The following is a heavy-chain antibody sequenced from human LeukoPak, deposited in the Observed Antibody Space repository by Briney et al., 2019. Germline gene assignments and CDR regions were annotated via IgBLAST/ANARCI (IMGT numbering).Heavy chain of an antibody. V-gene: IGHV4-4*02. CDR1: GGSISNTNW. D-gene: IGHD2-8*01. CDR2: ISLTGLT. CDR3: SRENGAFSPFGY. Sequence: SGTLSLTCGVSGGSISNTNWWSWVRQPPGQGLEWIGEISLTGLTHYNPSLESRVTVSLDKSKNQLSLNLASVTAADTAVYYCSRENGAFSPFGYWGQGTLVTVLS. J-gene: IGHJ4*02.